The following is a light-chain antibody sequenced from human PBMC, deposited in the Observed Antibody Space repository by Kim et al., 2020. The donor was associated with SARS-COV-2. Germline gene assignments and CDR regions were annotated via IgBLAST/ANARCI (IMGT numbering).Light chain of an antibody. CDR2: EDT. CDR1: SGNIASNY. J-gene: IGLJ3*02. CDR3: QSYDNTNQV. Sequence: NFMLTQPHSVSESPGKTVTISCTRSSGNIASNYMQWYQQRPGSAPTIVIYEDTQRPSGVPDRFSGSIDSSSNSASLTISGLETEDEADYYCQSYDNTNQVFGGGTQLTVL. V-gene: IGLV6-57*04.